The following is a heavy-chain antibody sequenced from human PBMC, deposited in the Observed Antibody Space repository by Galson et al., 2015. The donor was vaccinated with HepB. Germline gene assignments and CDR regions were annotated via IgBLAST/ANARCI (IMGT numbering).Heavy chain of an antibody. V-gene: IGHV3-7*03. Sequence: SLRLSCAASGFTFSSYWMSWVRQAPGKGLEWVANIKQDGSEKYYVDSVKGRFTISRDNAKNSLYLQMNSLRAEDTAVYYCAREAVVVITLYSYYYYGMDVWGQGTTVTVSS. J-gene: IGHJ6*02. CDR3: AREAVVVITLYSYYYYGMDV. CDR2: IKQDGSEK. D-gene: IGHD3-22*01. CDR1: GFTFSSYW.